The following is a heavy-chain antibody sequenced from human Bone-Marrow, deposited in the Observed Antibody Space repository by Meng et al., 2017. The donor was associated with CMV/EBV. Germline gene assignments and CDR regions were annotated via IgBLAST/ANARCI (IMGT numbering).Heavy chain of an antibody. V-gene: IGHV1-2*02. CDR1: GYTVTEFS. J-gene: IGHJ4*02. CDR3: ARSRSLSYSSSFDFDY. Sequence: ASVKVSCKVSGYTVTEFSRHWVRQAPGQGLEWMGWINPNSGGTNYAQKFQGRVTMTRDTSISTAYMELSRLRSDDTAVYYCARSRSLSYSSSFDFDYWGQGTLVTVSS. CDR2: INPNSGGT. D-gene: IGHD6-13*01.